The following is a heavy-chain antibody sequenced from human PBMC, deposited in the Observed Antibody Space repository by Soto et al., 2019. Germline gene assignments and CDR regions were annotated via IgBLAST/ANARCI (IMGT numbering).Heavy chain of an antibody. D-gene: IGHD6-19*01. CDR3: STGKAVAIYNFDY. J-gene: IGHJ4*02. CDR2: IKTRTDGGTT. V-gene: IGHV3-15*01. Sequence: PGGSLRLSCAASGFSFSNAWMSWVRQAPGKGLEWVGRIKTRTDGGTTDYTTPVKGRFTISRDDSKNTLFQQINSLKTEDTAVFFFSTGKAVAIYNFDYWGQGTLVTVSS. CDR1: GFSFSNAW.